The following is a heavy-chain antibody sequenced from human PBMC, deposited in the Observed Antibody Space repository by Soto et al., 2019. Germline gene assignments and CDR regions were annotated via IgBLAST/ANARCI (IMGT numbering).Heavy chain of an antibody. CDR3: VRYCNQLEDADAFDI. D-gene: IGHD2-15*01. V-gene: IGHV3-30*03. CDR1: GFSFSNYA. J-gene: IGHJ3*02. Sequence: QVQLVESGGSVVQPGRSLRLSCAASGFSFSNYAMHWVRQAPGRGLEWVAVIYYDGSKTFSADSVKGRFSISRDNYRNTLYLQMDSLRADDTAVYYCVRYCNQLEDADAFDIWGQGTMVTVSS. CDR2: IYYDGSKT.